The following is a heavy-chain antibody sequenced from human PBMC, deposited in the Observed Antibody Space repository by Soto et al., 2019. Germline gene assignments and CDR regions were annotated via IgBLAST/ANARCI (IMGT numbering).Heavy chain of an antibody. V-gene: IGHV3-30*03. CDR1: GFTFSSYG. Sequence: QVQLVESGGGVVQPGRSLRLSCAASGFTFSSYGMHWVRQAPGKGLEWVAGISYDGSNKYYADSVKGRFTISRDNSKNAWYLQLNALRAEDTAVYYFPRWFGAFDYWGQGTRVTVSS. J-gene: IGHJ4*02. CDR2: ISYDGSNK. D-gene: IGHD3-10*01. CDR3: PRWFGAFDY.